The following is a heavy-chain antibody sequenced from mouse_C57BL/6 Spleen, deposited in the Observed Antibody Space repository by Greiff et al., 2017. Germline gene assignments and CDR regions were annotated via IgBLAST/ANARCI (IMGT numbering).Heavy chain of an antibody. CDR1: GFTFSSYA. V-gene: IGHV5-4*01. Sequence: EVMLVEPGGGLVKPGGSLKLSCAASGFTFSSYAMSWVRQTPEKRLEWVATISDGGSYTYYPDNVKGRFTISRDNAKNNLYLQMSHLKSEDTAMYYCARDRATVVAFDYWGQGTTLTVSS. CDR3: ARDRATVVAFDY. D-gene: IGHD1-1*01. CDR2: ISDGGSYT. J-gene: IGHJ2*01.